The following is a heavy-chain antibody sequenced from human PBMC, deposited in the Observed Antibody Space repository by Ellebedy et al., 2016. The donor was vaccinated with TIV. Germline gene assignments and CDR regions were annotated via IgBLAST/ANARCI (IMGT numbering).Heavy chain of an antibody. V-gene: IGHV3-23*01. CDR2: MSGNGYVI. CDR1: GFIFSSHN. J-gene: IGHJ4*02. CDR3: AKDRIRIAAPGAFDS. D-gene: IGHD6-13*01. Sequence: GESLKISCAASGFIFSSHNMNWVRQAPGKGLEWVSEMSGNGYVIKYADSAKGRFTISRDNSKSTLYLQMSSLRTEDTAVYYCAKDRIRIAAPGAFDSWGQGALVTVSS.